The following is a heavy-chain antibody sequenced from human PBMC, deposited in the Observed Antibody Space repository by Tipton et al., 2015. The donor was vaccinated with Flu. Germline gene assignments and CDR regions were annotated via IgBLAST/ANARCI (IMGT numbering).Heavy chain of an antibody. J-gene: IGHJ6*02. CDR3: ARVGLLRLYYYYGMDV. CDR1: GGSFSGYY. D-gene: IGHD2-2*01. V-gene: IGHV4-34*01. Sequence: TLSLTCAVYGGSFSGYYWSWIRQPPGKGLEWIGEINHSGSTNYNPSLKSRVTISVDTSKNQFSLKLSSVTAADTAVYYCARVGLLRLYYYYGMDVWGQGTTVPVSS. CDR2: INHSGST.